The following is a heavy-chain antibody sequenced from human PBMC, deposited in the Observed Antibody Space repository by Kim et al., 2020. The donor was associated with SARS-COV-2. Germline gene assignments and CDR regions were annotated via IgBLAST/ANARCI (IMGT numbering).Heavy chain of an antibody. CDR2: IKRGGSI. D-gene: IGHD1-26*01. V-gene: IGHV4-34*01. CDR1: GGSFRGYY. J-gene: IGHJ3*02. CDR3: AVGDDQAFDI. Sequence: SETLSLSCAVYGGSFRGYYLSWIRQPPGKGLEWIGEIKRGGSIDYKPSLKSRVTMSIDTSTNQFSLKLTSVTAADTAVYYCAVGDDQAFDIWGQGTMVTVSS.